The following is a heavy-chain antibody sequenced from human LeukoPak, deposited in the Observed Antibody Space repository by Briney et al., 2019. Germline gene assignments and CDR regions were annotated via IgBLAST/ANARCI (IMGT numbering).Heavy chain of an antibody. Sequence: PGGSLRLSCSASGFIFSDYDMIWIPHAPGKELEGISYISGSSTYTNYADAVKGRFTISRGNGENSLYLQTTSLRAEDTAVYYSARLLGSYCFDDGGQGALVTVSP. CDR1: GFIFSDYD. CDR2: ISGSSTYT. CDR3: ARLLGSYCFDD. V-gene: IGHV3-11*06. J-gene: IGHJ4*02. D-gene: IGHD3-16*01.